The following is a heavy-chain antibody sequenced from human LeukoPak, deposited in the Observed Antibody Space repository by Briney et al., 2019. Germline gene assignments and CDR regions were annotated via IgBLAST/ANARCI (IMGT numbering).Heavy chain of an antibody. CDR2: ISSSSSYI. V-gene: IGHV3-21*01. D-gene: IGHD3-10*01. Sequence: GGSLRLSCAASGLTFSSYSMNWVRQAPGKGLEWVSSISSSSSYIYYADSVKGRFTISRDNAKNSLYLQMNSLRAEDTAVYYCARDLLPYMVRGVIIGAFDIWGQGTMVTVSS. CDR3: ARDLLPYMVRGVIIGAFDI. J-gene: IGHJ3*02. CDR1: GLTFSSYS.